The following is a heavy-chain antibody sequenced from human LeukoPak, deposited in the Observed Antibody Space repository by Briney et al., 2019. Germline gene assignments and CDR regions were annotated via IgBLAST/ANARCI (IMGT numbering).Heavy chain of an antibody. CDR3: ARGGAAMAYY. V-gene: IGHV3-74*01. D-gene: IGHD5-18*01. CDR2: INSDGSST. CDR1: GFNFSSYW. J-gene: IGHJ4*02. Sequence: PGGSPRLSCAASGFNFSSYWMHWVRQAPGKGLVWVSRINSDGSSTSYADSMKGRFTISRDNAKNTLYLQMNSLRVEDTAVYYCARGGAAMAYYWGQGTLVTVSS.